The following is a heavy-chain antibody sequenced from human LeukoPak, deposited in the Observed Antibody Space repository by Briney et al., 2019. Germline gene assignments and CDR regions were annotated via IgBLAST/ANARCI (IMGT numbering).Heavy chain of an antibody. Sequence: GGSLRLSCAASGFTFSSFGMHWVRQAPGRGLEWVALILYDDKYYADSVKGRFTISRDNPKSTLYLQMDSLRAEDTAVYYCARYCSGGCYSGLDYWGQGTLVTVPS. CDR2: ILYDDK. D-gene: IGHD2-15*01. CDR3: ARYCSGGCYSGLDY. V-gene: IGHV3-33*01. CDR1: GFTFSSFG. J-gene: IGHJ4*02.